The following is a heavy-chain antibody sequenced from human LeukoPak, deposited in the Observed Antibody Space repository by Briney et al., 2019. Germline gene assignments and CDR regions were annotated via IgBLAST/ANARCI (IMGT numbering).Heavy chain of an antibody. D-gene: IGHD2-2*01. J-gene: IGHJ4*02. V-gene: IGHV3-23*01. CDR2: LSGSGGST. CDR3: AKGVIPAVDY. Sequence: PGGSLRLSCAASGFTFSNYAMSWVRQAPGKGLEWVSRLSGSGGSTYYADSVKGRFTISRDNSKNTLYLQMNSLRAEDTAVYYCAKGVIPAVDYWGQGTLVTVSS. CDR1: GFTFSNYA.